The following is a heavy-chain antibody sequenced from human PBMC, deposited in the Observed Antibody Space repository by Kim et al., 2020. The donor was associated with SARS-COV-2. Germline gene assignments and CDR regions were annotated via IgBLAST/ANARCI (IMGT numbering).Heavy chain of an antibody. V-gene: IGHV3-30-3*01. CDR1: GFTFSSYA. J-gene: IGHJ4*02. CDR3: ARDGGELAPFDY. D-gene: IGHD1-26*01. Sequence: GGSLRLSCAASGFTFSSYAMHWVRKAPGKGLEWVAVISYDGSNKYYADSVKGRFTISRDNSKNTLYLQMNSLRAEDTAVYYCARDGGELAPFDYWGQGTLVTVSS. CDR2: ISYDGSNK.